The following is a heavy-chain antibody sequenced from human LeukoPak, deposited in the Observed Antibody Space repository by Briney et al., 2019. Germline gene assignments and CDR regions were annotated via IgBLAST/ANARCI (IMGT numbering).Heavy chain of an antibody. CDR3: ATVLYYYDSSGYYRPDAFDI. Sequence: SQTLSLTCTVSGGSISSGEDYWSWIRQPPGKGLEWIGSIYYSGSTYYNPSLKSRVTISVDTSKNQFSLKLSSVTAADTAVYYCATVLYYYDSSGYYRPDAFDIWGQGTMVTVSS. D-gene: IGHD3-22*01. V-gene: IGHV4-30-4*01. CDR1: GGSISSGEDY. J-gene: IGHJ3*02. CDR2: IYYSGST.